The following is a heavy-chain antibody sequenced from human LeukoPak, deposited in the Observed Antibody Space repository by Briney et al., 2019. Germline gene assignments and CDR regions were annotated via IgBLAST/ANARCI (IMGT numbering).Heavy chain of an antibody. J-gene: IGHJ4*02. CDR3: ARTKSSGYSFDY. V-gene: IGHV4-59*12. CDR2: ISYSGST. Sequence: PSETLSLTCTVSGGSISSYFWNWVRQLPGKGLEWIGYISYSGSTSYNSSFNSRVTISLDTSKKQVSLKLSFVTAADTAVYYCARTKSSGYSFDYWGQGTLVTVCS. D-gene: IGHD3-22*01. CDR1: GGSISSYF.